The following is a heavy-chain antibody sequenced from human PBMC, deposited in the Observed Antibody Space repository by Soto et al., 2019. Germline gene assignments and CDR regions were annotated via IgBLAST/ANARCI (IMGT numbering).Heavy chain of an antibody. Sequence: PGGSLRLSCAASGFTFSNAWMNWVRQAPGKGLEWVGRIKSKTDGGTTDYAAPVKGRFTISRDDSKNTLYLQMNSLKTEDTAVYYCTTIPLAAAGIQEFDYWGQGTLVTVSS. D-gene: IGHD6-13*01. CDR1: GFTFSNAW. CDR3: TTIPLAAAGIQEFDY. CDR2: IKSKTDGGTT. J-gene: IGHJ4*02. V-gene: IGHV3-15*07.